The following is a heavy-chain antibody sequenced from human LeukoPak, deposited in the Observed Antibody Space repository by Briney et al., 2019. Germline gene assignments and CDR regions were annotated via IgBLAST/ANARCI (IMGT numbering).Heavy chain of an antibody. CDR2: TYYRSKWYN. D-gene: IGHD2-2*01. CDR3: ARELVVPAANYWYFDL. V-gene: IGHV6-1*01. J-gene: IGHJ2*01. CDR1: GDSASSNSAA. Sequence: SQALSLTCAISGDSASSNSAAWNWIRQSPSRGLEWLGRTYYRSKWYNDYAVSVKGRITINPDTSKNQFSLQLNSVTPEDTAVYYCARELVVPAANYWYFDLWGRGTLVTVSS.